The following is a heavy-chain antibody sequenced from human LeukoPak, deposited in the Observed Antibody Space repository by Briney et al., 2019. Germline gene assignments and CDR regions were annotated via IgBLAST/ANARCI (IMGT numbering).Heavy chain of an antibody. CDR1: GFTFSSYG. V-gene: IGHV3-33*01. CDR2: IWYDGSNK. CDR3: ARDRLWFGELWLAFDI. Sequence: GGSLRLSCAASGFTFSSYGMHWVRQAPGKGLEWVAVIWYDGSNKYYADSVKGRFTISRDNSKNTLYLQMNSLRAEDTGVYYCARDRLWFGELWLAFDIWGQGTMVTVSS. D-gene: IGHD3-10*01. J-gene: IGHJ3*02.